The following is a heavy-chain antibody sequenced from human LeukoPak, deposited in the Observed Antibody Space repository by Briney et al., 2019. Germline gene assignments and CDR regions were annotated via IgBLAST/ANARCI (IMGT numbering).Heavy chain of an antibody. J-gene: IGHJ4*02. V-gene: IGHV3-30*04. CDR1: GFTFSSYA. CDR2: ISYDGSNK. Sequence: GGSLRLSCAASGFTFSSYAMHWVRQAPGKGLEWVAVISYDGSNKYYADSVKGRFTISRDNSKNTLYLQMNSLRAEDTAVYYCAGDLENWNYLSAGNYFDYWGQGTLVTVSS. CDR3: AGDLENWNYLSAGNYFDY. D-gene: IGHD1-7*01.